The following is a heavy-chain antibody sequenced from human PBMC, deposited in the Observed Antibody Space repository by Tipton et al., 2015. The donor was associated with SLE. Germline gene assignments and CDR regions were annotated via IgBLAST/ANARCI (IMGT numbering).Heavy chain of an antibody. D-gene: IGHD4-11*01. CDR1: GGSISSSSYY. CDR3: ARARLQSTHNWFDP. V-gene: IGHV4-39*07. CDR2: IYYSGST. J-gene: IGHJ5*02. Sequence: TLSLTCTVSGGSISSSSYYWGWIRQPPGKGLEWIGSIYYSGSTYYNPSLKSRVTISVDTSKNKFSLRLSSVTAADTAVYYCARARLQSTHNWFDPWGQGTLVTVSS.